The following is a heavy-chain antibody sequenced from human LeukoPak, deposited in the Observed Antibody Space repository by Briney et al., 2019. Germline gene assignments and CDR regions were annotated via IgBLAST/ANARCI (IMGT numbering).Heavy chain of an antibody. Sequence: GGSLRLSCAASGFTFSSYGMNWVRQAPGKGLEWVANIKQDGSEKYYVDSVKGRFTISRDNAKNSLYLQMNSLRAEDTAVYYCARDRDYYFYMDVWGKGTTVTVS. J-gene: IGHJ6*03. D-gene: IGHD3-10*01. CDR2: IKQDGSEK. V-gene: IGHV3-7*01. CDR1: GFTFSSYG. CDR3: ARDRDYYFYMDV.